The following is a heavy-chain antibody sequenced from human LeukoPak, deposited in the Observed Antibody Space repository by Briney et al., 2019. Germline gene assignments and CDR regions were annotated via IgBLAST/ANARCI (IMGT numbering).Heavy chain of an antibody. J-gene: IGHJ3*02. CDR3: ASTMIVVGDAFDI. V-gene: IGHV3-21*01. CDR1: GFTFSSYE. CDR2: ISSSSSYI. Sequence: KTGGSLRLSCAASGFTFSSYEMNRVRQAPGKGLEWVSSISSSSSYIYYADSVKGRFTISRDNAKNSLYLQMNSLRAEDTAVYYCASTMIVVGDAFDIWGQGTMVTVSS. D-gene: IGHD3-22*01.